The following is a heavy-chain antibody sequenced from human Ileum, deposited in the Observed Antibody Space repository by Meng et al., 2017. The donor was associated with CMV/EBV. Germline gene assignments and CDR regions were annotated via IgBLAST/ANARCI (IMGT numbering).Heavy chain of an antibody. CDR3: TSGWGLNY. CDR2: TFYRSKWYY. Sequence: QVQPQQSGPGLVKPSQTLSLTGVISGDSISGSNTAWNWLRQSPSTGLEWLGRTFYRSKWYYDYAVSVNSRIAIIPDTSKNQLSLQLNSVTPEDTAVYYCTSGWGLNYWGQGTLVTVSS. V-gene: IGHV6-1*01. CDR1: GDSISGSNTA. J-gene: IGHJ4*02. D-gene: IGHD3-10*01.